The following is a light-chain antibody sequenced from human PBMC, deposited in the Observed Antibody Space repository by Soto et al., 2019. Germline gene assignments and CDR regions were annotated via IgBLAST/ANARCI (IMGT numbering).Light chain of an antibody. Sequence: VTTQSPATLSVSPGERATLSCRASQDVAGDLAWYQQKPGQPPRLLIYRTSTRATGVPARFSGSGSGTEFTLTISSRQSEDFAVYYCQEYNGRSSFGQGTKVEIK. CDR1: QDVAGD. V-gene: IGKV3-15*01. CDR3: QEYNGRSS. CDR2: RTS. J-gene: IGKJ1*01.